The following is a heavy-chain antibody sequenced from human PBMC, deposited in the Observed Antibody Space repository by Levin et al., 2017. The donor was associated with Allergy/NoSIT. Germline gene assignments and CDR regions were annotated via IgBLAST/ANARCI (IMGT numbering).Heavy chain of an antibody. Sequence: SETLSLTCTVSGGSISSYYWSWIRQPPGKGLEWIGYIYYSGSTNYNPSLKSRVTISVDTSKNQFSLKLSSVTAADTAVYYCARSGYYERWFDPWGQGTLVTVSS. J-gene: IGHJ5*02. CDR1: GGSISSYY. V-gene: IGHV4-59*01. D-gene: IGHD3-22*01. CDR3: ARSGYYERWFDP. CDR2: IYYSGST.